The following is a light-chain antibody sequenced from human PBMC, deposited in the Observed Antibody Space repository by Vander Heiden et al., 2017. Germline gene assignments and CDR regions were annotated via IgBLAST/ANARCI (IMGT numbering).Light chain of an antibody. CDR3: QQSYSNSWT. J-gene: IGKJ1*01. V-gene: IGKV1-39*01. Sequence: DIQMTQSQSSLSASVGDRVTITCRASQSISSYLNWYQQKPGKAPKLLIYAASSLQSGVPSRFSGSGSGTDFTLTISSLQPEDFATYYCQQSYSNSWTFGQGTKVEIK. CDR2: AAS. CDR1: QSISSY.